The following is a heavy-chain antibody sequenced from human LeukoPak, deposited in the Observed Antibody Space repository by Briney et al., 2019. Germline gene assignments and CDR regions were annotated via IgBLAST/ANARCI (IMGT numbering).Heavy chain of an antibody. D-gene: IGHD3-22*01. CDR1: GFTVSSNY. Sequence: GGSLRLSCAASGFTVSSNYMSWVRQAPGKGLEWVSVIYSGGSTYYADSVKGRFTISRDNSKNTLYLQMNSLRAEDTAVYYCARGLLEASSGYSIVNIQSGYYYYGMDVWGQGTTVTVSS. CDR3: ARGLLEASSGYSIVNIQSGYYYYGMDV. CDR2: IYSGGST. J-gene: IGHJ6*02. V-gene: IGHV3-53*01.